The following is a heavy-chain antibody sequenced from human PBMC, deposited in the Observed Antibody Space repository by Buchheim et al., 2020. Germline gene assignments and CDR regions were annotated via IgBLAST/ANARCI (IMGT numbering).Heavy chain of an antibody. CDR1: GFTFSRHA. J-gene: IGHJ4*02. D-gene: IGHD4-23*01. CDR3: ARGATVATANFDY. Sequence: QVQLVESGGGVVQPGRSLRLSCTASGFTFSRHAIHWVRQAPGKGLEWVALISYHGDNKFYADSVRDRFTMSRDTFNNSAYLQMNSMRDEDTAVYDCARGATVATANFDYWGQGTL. V-gene: IGHV3-30*04. CDR2: ISYHGDNK.